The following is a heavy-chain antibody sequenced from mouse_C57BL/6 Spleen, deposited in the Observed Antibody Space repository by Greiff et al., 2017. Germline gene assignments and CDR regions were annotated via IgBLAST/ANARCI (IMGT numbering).Heavy chain of an antibody. Sequence: EVKLMESGGGLVQPGGSLSLSCAASGFTFTDYYMSWVRQPPGKALEWLGFIRNKANGYTTEYSAPVKGRFTISRDNYQSILYLQMNALRAEYSATYYCARYIELWYFDGWGTGTTVTVSS. CDR2: IRNKANGYTT. CDR3: ARYIELWYFDG. V-gene: IGHV7-3*01. J-gene: IGHJ1*03. CDR1: GFTFTDYY.